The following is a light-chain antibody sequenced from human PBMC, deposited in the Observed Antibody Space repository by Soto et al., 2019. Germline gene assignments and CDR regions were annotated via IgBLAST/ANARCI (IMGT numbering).Light chain of an antibody. V-gene: IGKV3-11*01. Sequence: EIVLTQSPGTLSVSPGERATLSGRASQSVSSDLAWYHQKPGQAPRLLXYDASNRPTGIPARFTGSGSGTDLNLTISSLEPEDFAVYDCQQRSSWPTITFGGGTKVDIK. CDR2: DAS. CDR3: QQRSSWPTIT. J-gene: IGKJ4*01. CDR1: QSVSSD.